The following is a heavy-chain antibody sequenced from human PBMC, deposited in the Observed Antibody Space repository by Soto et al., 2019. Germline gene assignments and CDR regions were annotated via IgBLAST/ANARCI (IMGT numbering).Heavy chain of an antibody. D-gene: IGHD2-2*02. J-gene: IGHJ3*02. CDR2: ISSSSNHV. Sequence: EVPLVESGGGLVKPGGSLRLSCAASGFSFSTYSITWVRQAPGKGREWVSSISSSSNHVYYADSVKGRFTISRDNAKTSRYLQMNSLRAEDTAVYYCARDLPLYTGVSDMWGQGKRVTGSS. V-gene: IGHV3-21*01. CDR3: ARDLPLYTGVSDM. CDR1: GFSFSTYS.